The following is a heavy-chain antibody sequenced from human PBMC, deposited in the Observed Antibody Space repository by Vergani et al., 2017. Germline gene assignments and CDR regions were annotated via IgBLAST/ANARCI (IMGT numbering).Heavy chain of an antibody. CDR2: ISGSGGST. V-gene: IGHV3-23*01. J-gene: IGHJ5*02. D-gene: IGHD2-2*01. CDR1: VFTFSSYA. CDR3: AKDRVRRGYCSSTSCYFLPWFDP. Sequence: EVQLLESGGGLVQPGGSLRLSCAASVFTFSSYAMSWVRQAPGKGLEWVSAISGSGGSTDYADSVKGRFTISRDNSKNTLYLQMNSLRAEDTAVYYCAKDRVRRGYCSSTSCYFLPWFDPWGQGTLVTVSS.